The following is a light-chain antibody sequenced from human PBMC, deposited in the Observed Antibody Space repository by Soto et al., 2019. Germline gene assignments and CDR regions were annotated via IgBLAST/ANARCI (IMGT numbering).Light chain of an antibody. V-gene: IGKV3-20*01. J-gene: IGKJ2*01. Sequence: EMWWTRSPAPWLCPQGEKATPSCGARRGVGAGSLAWYQQKPGQAPRLLTYGASSRATGIPDRFSGSGSGTDFTLTISRLEPEDFAVYYCQQYGSSPHTFGQGTKLEIK. CDR1: RGVGAGS. CDR2: GAS. CDR3: QQYGSSPHT.